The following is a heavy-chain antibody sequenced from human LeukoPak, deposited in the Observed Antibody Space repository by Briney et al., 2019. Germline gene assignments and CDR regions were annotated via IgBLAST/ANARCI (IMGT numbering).Heavy chain of an antibody. Sequence: SETLSLTCTVSGGSISSSSYYWGWIRQPPGKGLEWIGSIYYSGSTYYNPSLKSRVTISVDTSKNQFSLKLSSVTAADTAVYYCARDTRYKAAFDIWGQGTMVTVSS. CDR1: GGSISSSSYY. D-gene: IGHD3-9*01. CDR3: ARDTRYKAAFDI. CDR2: IYYSGST. V-gene: IGHV4-39*07. J-gene: IGHJ3*02.